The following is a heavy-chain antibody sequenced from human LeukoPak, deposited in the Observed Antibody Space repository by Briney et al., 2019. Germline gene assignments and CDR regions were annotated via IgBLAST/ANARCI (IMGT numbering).Heavy chain of an antibody. CDR2: INPSGGST. D-gene: IGHD3-16*02. CDR1: GYTFTSYY. CDR3: ARDYDYVWGSYRYHYFDY. V-gene: IGHV1-46*01. J-gene: IGHJ4*02. Sequence: ASVKVSCKASGYTFTSYYMHWVRQAPGQGLEWMGIINPSGGSTSYAQKFQGRVTMTRDMSTSTVYMELSSLRSEDTAVYYCARDYDYVWGSYRYHYFDYWGQGILVTVSS.